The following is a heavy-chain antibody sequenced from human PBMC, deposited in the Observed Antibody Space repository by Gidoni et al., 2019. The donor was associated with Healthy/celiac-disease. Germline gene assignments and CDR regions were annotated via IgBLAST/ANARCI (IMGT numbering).Heavy chain of an antibody. V-gene: IGHV1-46*01. CDR3: ARDQSTTVVTPGLTGFDY. CDR2: INPSGGST. Sequence: QVQLVQSGAEVKKPGASVKVSCKASGYTFTSYYMHWVRQAPGQGLEGMGIINPSGGSTSYAQKFQGRVTMTRDTSTSTVYMELSSLRSEDTAVYYCARDQSTTVVTPGLTGFDYWGQGTLVTVSS. D-gene: IGHD4-17*01. J-gene: IGHJ4*02. CDR1: GYTFTSYY.